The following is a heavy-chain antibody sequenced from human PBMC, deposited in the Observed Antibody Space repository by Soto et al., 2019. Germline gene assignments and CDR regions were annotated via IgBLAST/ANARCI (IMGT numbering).Heavy chain of an antibody. CDR3: ARDGGSGSYYNGGSDY. V-gene: IGHV3-7*01. CDR1: GFTFSSYW. Sequence: GGSLRLSCAASGFTFSSYWMSWVRQAPGKGLEWVANIKQDGSEKYYVDSVKGRFTISRDNAKNSLYLQMNSLRAEDTAVFYCARDGGSGSYYNGGSDYWGQGTLVTVSS. CDR2: IKQDGSEK. J-gene: IGHJ4*02. D-gene: IGHD3-10*01.